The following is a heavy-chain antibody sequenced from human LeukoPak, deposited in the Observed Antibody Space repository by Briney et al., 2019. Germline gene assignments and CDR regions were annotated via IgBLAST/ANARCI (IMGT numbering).Heavy chain of an antibody. J-gene: IGHJ3*02. CDR2: IKQDGSEK. Sequence: PGGSLRLSCAASGFTFSSYWMSWVRQAPGKGLERVANIKQDGSEKYYVDSVKGRFTISRDNAKNSLYLQMNSLRAEDTAVYYCARFTSRYLGAFDIWGQGTMVTVSS. CDR3: ARFTSRYLGAFDI. CDR1: GFTFSSYW. D-gene: IGHD3-9*01. V-gene: IGHV3-7*03.